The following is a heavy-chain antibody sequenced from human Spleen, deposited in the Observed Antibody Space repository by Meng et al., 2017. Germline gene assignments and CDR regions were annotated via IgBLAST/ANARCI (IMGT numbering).Heavy chain of an antibody. CDR2: IFHSGST. J-gene: IGHJ5*02. CDR1: GGSISSSNW. V-gene: IGHV4-4*02. Sequence: VQRQEPGPGLVKPSGTLSLTCAVSGGSISSSNWWSWVRHPPGKGLEWIGEIFHSGSTKYNPSLKSRVTISVDKSKNQVSLKLTSVTAADTAIYYCARVAGMLSPSWLDPWGQGTLVTVSS. CDR3: ARVAGMLSPSWLDP. D-gene: IGHD2-8*01.